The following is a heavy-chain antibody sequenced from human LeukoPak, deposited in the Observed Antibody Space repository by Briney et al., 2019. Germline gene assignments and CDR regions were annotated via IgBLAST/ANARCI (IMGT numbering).Heavy chain of an antibody. Sequence: GGSLRLSCAASGFTFSSYGMHWVRQAPGKGLEWVAVISYDGSNKYYADSVKGRFTISRDNSKNTLYLQMNSLRAEDTAVYYCAKDLGGSYEVGIDYWGQGTLVTVSS. CDR3: AKDLGGSYEVGIDY. CDR2: ISYDGSNK. J-gene: IGHJ4*02. V-gene: IGHV3-30*18. CDR1: GFTFSSYG. D-gene: IGHD1-26*01.